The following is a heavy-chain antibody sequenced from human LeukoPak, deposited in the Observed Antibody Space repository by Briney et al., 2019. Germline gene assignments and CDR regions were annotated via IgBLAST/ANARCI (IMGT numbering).Heavy chain of an antibody. CDR3: ARDFGGYNNDY. CDR2: ITSSSSYI. CDR1: GFTFSSYI. Sequence: GGSLGLSCAASGFTFSSYIMNWVRQAPGKGLEWVSSITSSSSYIYYADSVKGRFTMSRDSAKNSLYLQMNSLRAEDTAVYYCARDFGGYNNDYWGQGTLVTVSS. J-gene: IGHJ4*02. D-gene: IGHD5-24*01. V-gene: IGHV3-21*01.